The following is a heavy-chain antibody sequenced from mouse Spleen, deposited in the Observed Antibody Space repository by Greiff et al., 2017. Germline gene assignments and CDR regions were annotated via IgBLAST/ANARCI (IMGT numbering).Heavy chain of an antibody. J-gene: IGHJ3*01. Sequence: QVQLQQPGAELVMPGASVKMSCKASGYTFTDYYINWVKQRPGQGLEWIARIYPGSGNTYYNEKFKGKATLTAEKSSSTAYMQLSSLTSEDSAVYFCARELLPLDWFAYWGQGTLVTVSA. V-gene: IGHV1-76*01. D-gene: IGHD1-1*01. CDR1: GYTFTDYY. CDR2: IYPGSGNT. CDR3: ARELLPLDWFAY.